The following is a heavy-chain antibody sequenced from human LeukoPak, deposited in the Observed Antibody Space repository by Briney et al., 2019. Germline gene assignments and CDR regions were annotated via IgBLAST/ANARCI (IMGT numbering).Heavy chain of an antibody. CDR2: IYYSGST. D-gene: IGHD3-22*01. CDR1: GGFISSYY. V-gene: IGHV4-59*01. Sequence: PSETLSLTCTVSGGFISSYYWSWIRQPPGKGLEWIGYIYYSGSTNYNPSLKSRVTISVDTSKNQFSLKLSSVTAADTAVYYCARGGFDSSGYPYWGQGTLVTVSS. J-gene: IGHJ4*02. CDR3: ARGGFDSSGYPY.